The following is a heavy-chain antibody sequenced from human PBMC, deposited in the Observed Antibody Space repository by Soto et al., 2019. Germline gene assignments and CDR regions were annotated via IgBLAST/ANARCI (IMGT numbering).Heavy chain of an antibody. CDR1: GYTFTSYA. CDR2: INAGNGNT. Sequence: ASVKVSCKASGYTFTSYAMHWVRQAPGQRLEWMGWINAGNGNTKYSQKFQGRVTITRDTSASTAYMELSSLRSEDTAVYYCARDSGWQLVNNWFDPWGQGTLVTVSS. J-gene: IGHJ5*02. V-gene: IGHV1-3*01. CDR3: ARDSGWQLVNNWFDP. D-gene: IGHD6-6*01.